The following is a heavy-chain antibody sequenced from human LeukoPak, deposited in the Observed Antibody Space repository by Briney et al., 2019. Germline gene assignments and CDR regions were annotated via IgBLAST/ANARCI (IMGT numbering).Heavy chain of an antibody. V-gene: IGHV3-23*01. CDR1: GFTFSSYA. D-gene: IGHD1-26*01. CDR2: ISGSGGST. Sequence: GGSLRLSCAASGFTFSSYAMSWVRQAPGTGLEWVSAISGSGGSTYYAVSVKGRFTISRDNSKNTLYLQMNSLRAEDTAVYYCAKVSGSYSGYWGQGTLVTVSS. J-gene: IGHJ4*02. CDR3: AKVSGSYSGY.